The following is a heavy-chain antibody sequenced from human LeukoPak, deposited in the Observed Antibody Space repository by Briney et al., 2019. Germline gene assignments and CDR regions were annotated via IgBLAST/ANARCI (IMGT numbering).Heavy chain of an antibody. D-gene: IGHD2-15*01. CDR1: GFTFSNYW. J-gene: IGHJ4*02. CDR2: INEHGTIT. CDR3: ARDLSGGHDY. V-gene: IGHV3-74*01. Sequence: GGSLRLSCAGSGFTFSNYWIHWVRQVPGKGLVWVSRINEHGTITDYADSVRGRFTISRDNAKNTLYLQMNSLSVDDTAVYYCARDLSGGHDYWGQGTLVTVSS.